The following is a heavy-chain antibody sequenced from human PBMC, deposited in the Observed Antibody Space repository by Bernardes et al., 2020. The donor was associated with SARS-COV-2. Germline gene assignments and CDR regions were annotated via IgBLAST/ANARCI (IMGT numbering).Heavy chain of an antibody. V-gene: IGHV4-59*08. CDR1: GGSISSYY. Sequence: SETLSLTCTVSGGSISSYYWSWIRQPPGKGLEWIGYIYYSGSTNYNPSLKSRVTISVDTSKNQFSLKLSSVTAADTAVYYCARQALRSITIFGVVKGQNWFDPWGQGTLVTVSS. CDR2: IYYSGST. D-gene: IGHD3-3*01. CDR3: ARQALRSITIFGVVKGQNWFDP. J-gene: IGHJ5*02.